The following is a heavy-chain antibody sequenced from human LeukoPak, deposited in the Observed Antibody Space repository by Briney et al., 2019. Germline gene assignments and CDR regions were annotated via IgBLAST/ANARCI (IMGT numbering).Heavy chain of an antibody. CDR3: ARDYCGGDCFPDY. Sequence: ASVKVSCTASGYTFTSYDINWVRQATGQGLEWMGWMNPNSGNTGYAQKFQGRVTMTRNTSISTAYMELSRLRSDDTAVYYCARDYCGGDCFPDYWGQGTLVTVSS. D-gene: IGHD2-21*02. CDR1: GYTFTSYD. V-gene: IGHV1-8*01. J-gene: IGHJ4*02. CDR2: MNPNSGNT.